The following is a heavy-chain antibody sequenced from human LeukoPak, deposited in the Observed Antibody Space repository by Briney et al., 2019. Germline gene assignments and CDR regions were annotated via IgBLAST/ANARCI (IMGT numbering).Heavy chain of an antibody. D-gene: IGHD5-18*01. CDR1: GYTFTSYD. Sequence: ASVKVSCKASGYTFTSYDINWVRQATGQGLEWMGWINPNSGGTNYAQKFQGRVTMTRDTSISTAYMELSRLRSDDTAVYYCARDKGIRGRYGYGYYFDYWGQGTLVTVSS. V-gene: IGHV1-2*02. CDR3: ARDKGIRGRYGYGYYFDY. CDR2: INPNSGGT. J-gene: IGHJ4*02.